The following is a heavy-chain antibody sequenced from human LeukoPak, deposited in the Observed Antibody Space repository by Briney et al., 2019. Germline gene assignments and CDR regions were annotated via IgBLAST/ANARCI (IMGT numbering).Heavy chain of an antibody. J-gene: IGHJ6*03. D-gene: IGHD6-13*01. CDR1: GFTFDDYA. V-gene: IGHV3-9*01. CDR2: ISWNSGSI. CDR3: AKDSLSSWYLRGHYYMDV. Sequence: PGGSLRLSCAASGFTFDDYAMHWVRHAPGKGLEWVSGISWNSGSIGYADSVKGRFTISRDNAKNSLYLQMNSLRAEDTALYCCAKDSLSSWYLRGHYYMDVWGKGTTVTISS.